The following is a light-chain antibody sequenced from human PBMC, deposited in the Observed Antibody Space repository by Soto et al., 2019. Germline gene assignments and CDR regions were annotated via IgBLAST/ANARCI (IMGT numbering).Light chain of an antibody. CDR3: QQTHSIPPT. CDR2: AAS. V-gene: IGKV1-39*01. CDR1: HIVDTS. J-gene: IGKJ2*01. Sequence: DIQMTQSPSSLSASVGDRVTVTCRTSHIVDTSLNWYQQKPGKAPELLIYAASSVQSGVPARLSGSGSATFFTLTIHNLQPDDFATYFCQQTHSIPPTFGPGTKVDIK.